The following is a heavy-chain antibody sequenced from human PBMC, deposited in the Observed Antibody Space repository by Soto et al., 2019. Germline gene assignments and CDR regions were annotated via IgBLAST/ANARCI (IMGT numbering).Heavy chain of an antibody. J-gene: IGHJ6*02. Sequence: VQLVESGGGVVQPGRSLRLSCAASGFTFSSYGMNWVRQAPGKGLEWVALISYDGITKYYADSVKGRFTISRDNAKTEKYLQRNSLRPEETAVYYCAKGLDIVLIPGTIGPYSYYGVDVWGQGTTVTVSS. D-gene: IGHD2-2*03. CDR1: GFTFSSYG. CDR2: ISYDGITK. V-gene: IGHV3-30*18. CDR3: AKGLDIVLIPGTIGPYSYYGVDV.